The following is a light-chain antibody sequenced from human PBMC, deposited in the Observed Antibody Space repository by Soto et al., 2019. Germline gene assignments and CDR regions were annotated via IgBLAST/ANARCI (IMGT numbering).Light chain of an antibody. CDR2: AAS. V-gene: IGKV3-20*01. Sequence: VFAQSKVTPSLPPGERATLSCRASQSVSVNSLAWYQQKGGQAPRLLIYAASTRATGIPARFSGSGSVTDFTLTITRLEPDDVAVYYCQQYEAVVTFSQGTNVDI. CDR1: QSVSVNS. CDR3: QQYEAVVT. J-gene: IGKJ1*01.